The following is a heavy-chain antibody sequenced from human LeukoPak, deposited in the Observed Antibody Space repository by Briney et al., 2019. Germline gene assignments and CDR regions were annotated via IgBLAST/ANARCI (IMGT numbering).Heavy chain of an antibody. J-gene: IGHJ4*02. CDR3: VSGSLQSGYNFDY. CDR1: GFTFSNYW. CDR2: IKYDGSAT. V-gene: IGHV3-74*01. Sequence: GSLRLSCAASGFTFSNYWMHWIRQVPGKGLVWVSHIKYDGSATNYADSVKGRFTISRDNAKNTLYLQMNSLRAEDTAVYYCVSGSLQSGYNFDYWGQGALDTVSS. D-gene: IGHD3-3*01.